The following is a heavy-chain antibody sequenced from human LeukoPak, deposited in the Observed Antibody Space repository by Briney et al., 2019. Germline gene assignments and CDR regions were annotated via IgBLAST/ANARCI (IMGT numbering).Heavy chain of an antibody. CDR2: INHSGST. V-gene: IGHV4-34*01. D-gene: IGHD2-15*01. Sequence: YPSETLSLTCAVYGGSFSGCHWSWIRQPPGKGLEWIGEINHSGSTNYNPSLKSRVTISVDTSKNQFSLKLSSVTAADTAVYYCARIAVVAVYYYMDVWGKGTTVTVSS. CDR1: GGSFSGCH. J-gene: IGHJ6*03. CDR3: ARIAVVAVYYYMDV.